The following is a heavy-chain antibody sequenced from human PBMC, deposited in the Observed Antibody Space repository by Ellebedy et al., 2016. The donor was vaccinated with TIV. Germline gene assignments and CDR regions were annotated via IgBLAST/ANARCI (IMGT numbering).Heavy chain of an antibody. J-gene: IGHJ4*02. CDR3: VRDPGSFEPHYYFDY. V-gene: IGHV1-2*02. CDR1: GYTFTGYY. Sequence: AASVKVSCKASGYTFTGYYLHWVRQAPGQGPEWMGWINPESADTNYAQNFQGRVTLTRDTSISTAFMELSSLGSDDTAVYHCVRDPGSFEPHYYFDYWGQGTLVTVSS. D-gene: IGHD3-9*01. CDR2: INPESADT.